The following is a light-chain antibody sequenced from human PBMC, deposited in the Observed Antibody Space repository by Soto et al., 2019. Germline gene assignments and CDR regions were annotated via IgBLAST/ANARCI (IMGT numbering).Light chain of an antibody. CDR2: LGS. CDR1: QSLLHSNGYNY. V-gene: IGKV2-28*01. Sequence: DIVMTQSPLSLPVTPGEPASISCRSSQSLLHSNGYNYLDWYLQKPGQSPQLLIYLGSNRASGVPYMFSGSGSSTDFTLKIIRVEAEDVGGYYCMQALQTPLTFGVGTKVEVK. J-gene: IGKJ4*01. CDR3: MQALQTPLT.